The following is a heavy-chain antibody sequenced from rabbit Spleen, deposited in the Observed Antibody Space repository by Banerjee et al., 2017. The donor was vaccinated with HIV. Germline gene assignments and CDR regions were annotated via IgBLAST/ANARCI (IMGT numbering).Heavy chain of an antibody. V-gene: IGHV1S45*01. CDR2: IYTVSCAA. D-gene: IGHD1-1*01. CDR1: GFSFSGSYC. J-gene: IGHJ4*01. CDR3: ARDNGSGDYIDVYFDL. Sequence: QQQLEESGGGLVKPGGTLTLTCTASGFSFSGSYCICWCRQGPGKGLEWIGCIYTVSCAAYYANWAKGRFTISKSSSTTVTLQITSLTAADTATYFCARDNGSGDYIDVYFDLWGPGTLVTVS.